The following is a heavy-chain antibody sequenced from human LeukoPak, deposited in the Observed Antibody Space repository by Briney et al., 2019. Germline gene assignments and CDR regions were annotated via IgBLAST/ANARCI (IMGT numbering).Heavy chain of an antibody. J-gene: IGHJ6*02. CDR3: AKIITMVRGVIYYGMDV. CDR1: GYTFTSYG. D-gene: IGHD3-10*01. V-gene: IGHV1-18*01. CDR2: ISAYNGNT. Sequence: ASVKVSCKASGYTFTSYGISWVRQAPGQGLEWMGWISAYNGNTNYAQKLQGRVTMTTDTSTSTAYMELRSLRSDDTAVYYCAKIITMVRGVIYYGMDVWGQGTTVTVSS.